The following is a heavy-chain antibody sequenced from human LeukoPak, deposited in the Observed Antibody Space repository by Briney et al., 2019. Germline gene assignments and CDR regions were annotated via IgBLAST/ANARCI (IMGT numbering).Heavy chain of an antibody. V-gene: IGHV1-2*06. J-gene: IGHJ6*03. D-gene: IGHD3-3*01. Sequence: ASVKVSCKASGYTFTGYYMHWVRQAPGQGLEWMGRINPNSGGTNYAQKFQGRVTMTRDTSISTAYMGLSRLRSDDTAVYYCARAAPYSIFGVVYPYYYYMDVWGKGTTVTVSS. CDR1: GYTFTGYY. CDR2: INPNSGGT. CDR3: ARAAPYSIFGVVYPYYYYMDV.